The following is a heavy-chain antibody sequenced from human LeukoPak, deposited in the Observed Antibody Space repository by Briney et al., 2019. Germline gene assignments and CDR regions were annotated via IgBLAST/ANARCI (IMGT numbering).Heavy chain of an antibody. D-gene: IGHD3-3*01. CDR2: ISAYNGNT. J-gene: IGHJ4*02. V-gene: IGHV1-18*01. Sequence: ASVKVSCKASGYTFTSYGISWVRQAPGQGPEWMGWISAYNGNTNYAQKLQGRVTMTTDTSTSTAYMELRSLRSDGTAVYYCARTNGVVLPAAMGRYDFWSGYYKGGIDYWGQGTLVTVSS. CDR3: ARTNGVVLPAAMGRYDFWSGYYKGGIDY. CDR1: GYTFTSYG.